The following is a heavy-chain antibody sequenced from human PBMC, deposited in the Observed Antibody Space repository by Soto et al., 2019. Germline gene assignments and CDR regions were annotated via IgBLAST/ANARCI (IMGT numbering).Heavy chain of an antibody. Sequence: QVQLVQSGAEVKKPGSSVKVSCKASGGTFSTYAISWVRQAPGQGLEWMGGIIPIFGTAKYAQKFQGRVTITADESTSTGYMELSSLRSEDTAVYYCAREIFGVIISGGRDAFDIWGQGTMVTVSS. CDR1: GGTFSTYA. CDR2: IIPIFGTA. J-gene: IGHJ3*02. CDR3: AREIFGVIISGGRDAFDI. V-gene: IGHV1-69*01. D-gene: IGHD3-3*01.